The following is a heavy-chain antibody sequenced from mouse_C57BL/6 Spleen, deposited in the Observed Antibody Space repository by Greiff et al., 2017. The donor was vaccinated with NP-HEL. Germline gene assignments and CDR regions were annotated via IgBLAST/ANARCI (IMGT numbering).Heavy chain of an antibody. V-gene: IGHV5-9-1*02. Sequence: EVQLMESGDGLVKPGGSLKLSCAASGFTFSSYSMSWVRQTPEQRLEWVAYICTGGDYTNYADTVKGKVTITGDTARNTLYLQMSSLKSEDTAMYYCTRDCYFAFDYWGKGTTLTVAS. CDR1: GFTFSSYS. CDR3: TRDCYFAFDY. CDR2: ICTGGDYT. D-gene: IGHD2-3*01. J-gene: IGHJ2*01.